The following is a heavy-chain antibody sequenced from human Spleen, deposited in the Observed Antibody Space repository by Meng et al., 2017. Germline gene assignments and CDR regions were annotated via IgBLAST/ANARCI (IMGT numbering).Heavy chain of an antibody. D-gene: IGHD6-13*01. Sequence: GSLRLSCAVSGYSISSGYYWGWIRQPPGKGLEWIGSIYHSGSTYYNPSLKSRVTISVDTSKNQFSLKLSSVTAADTAVYYCARSIAAAVTDDYWGQGTLVTVSS. CDR2: IYHSGST. CDR3: ARSIAAAVTDDY. J-gene: IGHJ4*02. V-gene: IGHV4-38-2*01. CDR1: GYSISSGYY.